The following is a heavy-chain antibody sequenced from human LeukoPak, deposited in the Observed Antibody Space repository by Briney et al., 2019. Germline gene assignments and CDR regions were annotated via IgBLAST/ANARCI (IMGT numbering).Heavy chain of an antibody. J-gene: IGHJ1*01. CDR2: ITPNADRT. CDR3: AIMHGYYDGSGYWVQ. Sequence: GGSLTLSCAAYGFTFGSYGMSWVRPPPGKGLEWVSFITPNADRTSYADSVEGRFTISRDNPRNTLYMQMNSLRDEDTALYYCAIMHGYYDGSGYWVQWGQGTLVTVSS. CDR1: GFTFGSYG. D-gene: IGHD3-22*01. V-gene: IGHV3-23*01.